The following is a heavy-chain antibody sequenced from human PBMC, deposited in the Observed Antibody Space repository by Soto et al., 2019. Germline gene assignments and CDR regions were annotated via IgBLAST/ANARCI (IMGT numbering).Heavy chain of an antibody. Sequence: ASVKVSCKASGYTFTTYGISWVRQAPGQGLEWMGWISPYNGTTKYAEKFQGEMTMTTDTATSTVYMDLRSLRSDDTAVYYCARDGERDTGLNFYYYLHGMDAWGQGTRVTVSS. J-gene: IGHJ6*02. V-gene: IGHV1-18*04. D-gene: IGHD1-1*01. CDR1: GYTFTTYG. CDR3: ARDGERDTGLNFYYYLHGMDA. CDR2: ISPYNGTT.